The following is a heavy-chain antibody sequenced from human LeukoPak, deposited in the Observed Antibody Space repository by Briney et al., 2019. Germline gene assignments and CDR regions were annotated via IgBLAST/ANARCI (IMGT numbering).Heavy chain of an antibody. CDR3: AELGITMIGGV. D-gene: IGHD3-10*02. Sequence: GGSLRLSCAASGFTFSTYSMHWVRQAPGKGLEWISYISSSSSTIYYADSVKGRFTISRDNAKNSLYLQMNSLRAEDTAVYYCAELGITMIGGVWGKGTTVTISS. CDR1: GFTFSTYS. J-gene: IGHJ6*04. CDR2: ISSSSSTI. V-gene: IGHV3-48*04.